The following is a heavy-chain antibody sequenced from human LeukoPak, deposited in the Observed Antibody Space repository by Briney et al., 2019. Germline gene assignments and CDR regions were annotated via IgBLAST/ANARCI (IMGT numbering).Heavy chain of an antibody. J-gene: IGHJ4*02. D-gene: IGHD1-26*01. V-gene: IGHV3-23*01. CDR3: TSRGGELPPFDY. CDR1: GFIFSHHG. Sequence: GGSLRLSCATSGFIFSHHGMNWVRQAPGKGLEWVSGIRADAVTTYYADSVKGRFIISRDNSKNTVYLQMNSLSAEDAAVYYCTSRGGELPPFDYWGQGTLVTVSS. CDR2: IRADAVTT.